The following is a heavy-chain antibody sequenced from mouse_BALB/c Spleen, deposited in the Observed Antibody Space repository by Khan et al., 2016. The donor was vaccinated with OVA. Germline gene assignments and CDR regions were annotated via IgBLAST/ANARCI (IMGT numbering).Heavy chain of an antibody. J-gene: IGHJ4*01. Sequence: QIQLVQSGPELKKPGETVKISCKASGYTFTNYGMNWVKQSPGKALKWMGWISTYTGEPTYADDFKGRFAFSLETSASTAYLQISNLTNEDAATYFCARPPYFSYTLDHWGQGTSVTVSS. CDR2: ISTYTGEP. D-gene: IGHD2-10*01. CDR1: GYTFTNYG. CDR3: ARPPYFSYTLDH. V-gene: IGHV9-3-1*01.